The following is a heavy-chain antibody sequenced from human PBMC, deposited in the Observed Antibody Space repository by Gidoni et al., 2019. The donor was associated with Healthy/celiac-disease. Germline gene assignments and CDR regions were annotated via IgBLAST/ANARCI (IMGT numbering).Heavy chain of an antibody. CDR1: GYSFTSYW. Sequence: EVQLVQSGAEVKKPGESLKISCKGSGYSFTSYWIGWVRQMPGKGLEWMGIIYPGDSGTRYSPSFQGQVTISADKSISTAYLQWSSLKASDTAMYYCARHRMGSIAVAGRKNYYYYGMDVWGQGTTVTVSS. J-gene: IGHJ6*02. V-gene: IGHV5-51*01. CDR2: IYPGDSGT. CDR3: ARHRMGSIAVAGRKNYYYYGMDV. D-gene: IGHD6-19*01.